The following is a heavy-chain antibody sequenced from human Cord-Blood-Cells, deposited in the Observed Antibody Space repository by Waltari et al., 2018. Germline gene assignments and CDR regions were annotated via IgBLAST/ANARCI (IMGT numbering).Heavy chain of an antibody. Sequence: QVQLQESVPGLVKPSATLSLTCTVSGGPISSYYWSWIRQPPGKGLEWIGYIYYSGSTNYNPALKSRVTISVDTSKNQFSLKLSSVTAADTAVYYCARRRSYFDYWGQGTLVTVSS. CDR1: GGPISSYY. CDR2: IYYSGST. CDR3: ARRRSYFDY. J-gene: IGHJ4*02. V-gene: IGHV4-59*08.